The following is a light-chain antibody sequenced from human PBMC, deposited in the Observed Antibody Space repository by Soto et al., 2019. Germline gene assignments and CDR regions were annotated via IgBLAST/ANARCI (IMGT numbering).Light chain of an antibody. CDR3: QSHDSSLSGSV. CDR2: GNN. CDR1: SSNIGAGYD. V-gene: IGLV1-40*01. Sequence: QSVLTQPPSVSGAPGQRVTISCTGSSSNIGAGYDIHWYQQLPGTAPKLLIYGNNNRPSGVPDRFSGSKSGTSASLAITGLQAEDEADYYCQSHDSSLSGSVFGPGTKETVL. J-gene: IGLJ1*01.